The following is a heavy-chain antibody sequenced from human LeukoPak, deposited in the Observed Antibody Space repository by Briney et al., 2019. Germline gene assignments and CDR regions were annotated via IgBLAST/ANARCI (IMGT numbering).Heavy chain of an antibody. CDR2: IIGSGLTT. V-gene: IGHV3-23*01. CDR1: GFTFSSYS. CDR3: AKDLSPGPD. Sequence: GGSLRLSCAASGFTFSSYSMNWVRQAPGKGLKWVSAIIGSGLTTYYADSVKGRFTISRDNSKNTLYLQRDSLRAEDTAVYYCAKDLSPGPDWGQGTLVTVSS. J-gene: IGHJ4*02.